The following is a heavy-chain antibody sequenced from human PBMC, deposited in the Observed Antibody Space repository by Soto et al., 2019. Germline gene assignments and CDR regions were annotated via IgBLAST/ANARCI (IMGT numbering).Heavy chain of an antibody. CDR1: GFTFSSYG. CDR2: ISYDGSNK. Sequence: GGSLRLSCAASGFTFSSYGMHWVRQAPGKGLEWVAVISYDGSNKYYADSVKGRFTISRDNSKNTLYLQMNSLRAEDTAVYYCAKDGGLLWFGEFDYWGQGTLVTVSS. D-gene: IGHD3-10*01. CDR3: AKDGGLLWFGEFDY. V-gene: IGHV3-30*18. J-gene: IGHJ4*02.